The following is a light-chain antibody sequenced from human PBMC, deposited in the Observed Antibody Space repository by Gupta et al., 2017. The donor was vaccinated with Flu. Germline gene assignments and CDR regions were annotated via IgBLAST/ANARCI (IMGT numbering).Light chain of an antibody. CDR2: GNS. CDR1: SSNIGAGYD. Sequence: QSVVTQPPSVSGAPGQRDTISCTGSSSNIGAGYDVHWYQQLPGTAPKLLIYGNSNRPSGVPDRFSGSKSGTSASLAITGLQAEDEADYYCQSYDSSLSVSVFGGGTKLTVL. J-gene: IGLJ3*02. V-gene: IGLV1-40*01. CDR3: QSYDSSLSVSV.